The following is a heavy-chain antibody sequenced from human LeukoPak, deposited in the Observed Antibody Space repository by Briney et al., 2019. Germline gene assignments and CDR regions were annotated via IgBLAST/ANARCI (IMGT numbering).Heavy chain of an antibody. V-gene: IGHV3-53*01. J-gene: IGHJ3*02. CDR1: GFTVSSNY. D-gene: IGHD2-15*01. CDR2: IYSGGST. Sequence: GGSLRLSCAASGFTVSSNYMSWVRQAPGKGLEWVSVIYSGGSTYYADSVKGRFTISSDNSKNTLYLQMNSLRAEDTAVYYCARDMVDDAFDIWGQGTMVTVSS. CDR3: ARDMVDDAFDI.